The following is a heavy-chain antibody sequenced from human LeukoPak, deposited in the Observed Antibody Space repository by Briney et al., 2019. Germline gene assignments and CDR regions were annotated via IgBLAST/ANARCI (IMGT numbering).Heavy chain of an antibody. V-gene: IGHV4-59*08. CDR2: IYYSGST. CDR1: GGSISSYY. D-gene: IGHD6-13*01. J-gene: IGHJ4*02. Sequence: PSETLSLTCTVSGGSISSYYWSWIRQPPGKGLEWIGYIYYSGSTNYSPSLESRVTISVDTSKNQFSLKLSSVTAADTAVYYCARHGAAAGYFDYWGQGTLVTVSS. CDR3: ARHGAAAGYFDY.